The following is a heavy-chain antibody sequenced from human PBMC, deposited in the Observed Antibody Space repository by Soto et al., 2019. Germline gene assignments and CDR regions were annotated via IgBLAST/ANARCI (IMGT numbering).Heavy chain of an antibody. CDR3: AVSGLNYYYYYYMDG. CDR2: ISVYNGNT. D-gene: IGHD3-3*02. J-gene: IGHJ6*03. Sequence: QVQLVQSGAEVKKPGASVKVSCKASGYTFSSYAISWVRQAPGQGLEWMGWISVYNGNTNYAQKFQGRVTMTTDTSTSTAYMELRSLRSYDTAVYYCAVSGLNYYYYYYMDGWGKGTTVTVSS. V-gene: IGHV1-18*01. CDR1: GYTFSSYA.